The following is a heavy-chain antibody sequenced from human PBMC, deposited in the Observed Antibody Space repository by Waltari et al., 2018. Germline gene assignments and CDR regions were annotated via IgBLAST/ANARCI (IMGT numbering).Heavy chain of an antibody. CDR1: GGTFSSYA. CDR3: ATTRGIVVVIAIGDAFDI. Sequence: QVQLVQSGAEVKKPGSSVKVSCKASGGTFSSYAISWVRQAPGQGLEWMGGIIPIFGTANYAQKFQGRVTITADESTSTAYMELSSLRSEDTAVYYCATTRGIVVVIAIGDAFDIWGQGTMVTVSS. J-gene: IGHJ3*02. D-gene: IGHD2-21*01. CDR2: IIPIFGTA. V-gene: IGHV1-69*13.